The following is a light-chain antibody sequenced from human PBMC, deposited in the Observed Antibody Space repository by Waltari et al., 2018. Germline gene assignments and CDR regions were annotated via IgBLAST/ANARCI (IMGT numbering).Light chain of an antibody. Sequence: EIVLTQSPVSLSLSPGESATLSCRASQSVGRTLAWYQQKPGQAPRLLIYDASSRATGIPDRFSGSGSETDCRLTSSRLEPEDFAVYYCQKYGTLPATFGQGTKVEIK. J-gene: IGKJ1*01. CDR1: QSVGRT. CDR3: QKYGTLPAT. CDR2: DAS. V-gene: IGKV3-20*01.